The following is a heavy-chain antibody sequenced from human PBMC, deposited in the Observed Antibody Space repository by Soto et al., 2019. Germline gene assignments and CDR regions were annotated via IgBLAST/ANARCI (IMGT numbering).Heavy chain of an antibody. J-gene: IGHJ4*02. V-gene: IGHV3-30-3*01. Sequence: GGSLRLSCAASGFTFNTYAMHWVRQAPGKGLEWVALISYDGSNKFYADSVKGRFTISRDNSKNTLYLQMNSLRADDTAIYYCARDRSMIVVVPGYWGQGTLVTVSS. CDR2: ISYDGSNK. D-gene: IGHD3-22*01. CDR3: ARDRSMIVVVPGY. CDR1: GFTFNTYA.